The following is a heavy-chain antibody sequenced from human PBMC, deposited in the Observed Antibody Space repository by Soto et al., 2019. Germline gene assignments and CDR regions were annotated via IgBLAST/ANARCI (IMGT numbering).Heavy chain of an antibody. CDR3: ARGPLVVLNYFES. CDR2: IFPLTDIP. CDR1: GGTFRNYP. Sequence: QVQLVQSGTEVKKPGSSVKVSCKAPGGTFRNYPINWVRQAPGQGLEWMGSIFPLTDIPDYAQNFQARLTISADKSTSTAYMGLSSLTSDDTAMYFCARGPLVVLNYFESWGQGTLVTVSS. V-gene: IGHV1-69*02. J-gene: IGHJ4*02.